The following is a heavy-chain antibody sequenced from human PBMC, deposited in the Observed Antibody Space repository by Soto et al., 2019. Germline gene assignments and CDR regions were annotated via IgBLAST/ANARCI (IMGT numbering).Heavy chain of an antibody. V-gene: IGHV5-51*01. J-gene: IGHJ3*02. Sequence: GESLKISCKGSGYSFTSYWIGWVRQMPGKGLEWMGIIYPGDSDTRYSPSFQGQVTISADKSISTAYLQWSSLKASDTAMYYCARTYCGGDCYPSPTTLRILYDSFDIWGQGTMVTVSS. D-gene: IGHD2-21*02. CDR1: GYSFTSYW. CDR3: ARTYCGGDCYPSPTTLRILYDSFDI. CDR2: IYPGDSDT.